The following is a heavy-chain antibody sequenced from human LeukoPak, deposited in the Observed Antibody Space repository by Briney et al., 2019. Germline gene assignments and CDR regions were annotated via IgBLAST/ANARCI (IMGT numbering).Heavy chain of an antibody. CDR1: GFTFSAYG. Sequence: RSLRLSCAASGFTFSAYGMHWVRQAPGKGLEWVAVVWYDGSNKYYADSVKGRFTISRDNSKNTLYLQMNSLRAEDTAVYYCARDDYGSGSYPFYYGMDVWGQGTTVTVSS. D-gene: IGHD3-10*01. CDR3: ARDDYGSGSYPFYYGMDV. J-gene: IGHJ6*02. CDR2: VWYDGSNK. V-gene: IGHV3-33*01.